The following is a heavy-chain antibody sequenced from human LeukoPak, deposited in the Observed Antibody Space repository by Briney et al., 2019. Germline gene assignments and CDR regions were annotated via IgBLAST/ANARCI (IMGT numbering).Heavy chain of an antibody. CDR2: INPNSGIT. CDR3: ARVNLRYYFDASGLSD. D-gene: IGHD3-22*01. J-gene: IGHJ4*02. CDR1: GYSFTDFY. Sequence: GASVKVSCKASGYSFTDFYLHWVRQAPGQGPEWMGWINPNSGITNYARKFQGRVTMTRDTSISTAYMELSRLRSDDTAVYYCARVNLRYYFDASGLSDWGQGTLVTVAS. V-gene: IGHV1-2*02.